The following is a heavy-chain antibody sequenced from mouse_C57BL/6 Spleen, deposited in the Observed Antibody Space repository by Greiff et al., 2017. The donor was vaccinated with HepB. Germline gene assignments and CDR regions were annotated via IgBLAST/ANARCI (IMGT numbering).Heavy chain of an antibody. D-gene: IGHD2-4*01. CDR2: IRSKSNNYAT. CDR3: VRHGDYDDAKDY. Sequence: EVHLVESGGGLVQPKGSLKLSCAASGFSFNTYAMNWVRQAPGKGLEWVARIRSKSNNYATYYADSVKDRFTISRDDSESMLYLQMNNLKTEDTAMYYCVRHGDYDDAKDYWGQGTSVTVSS. V-gene: IGHV10-1*01. J-gene: IGHJ4*01. CDR1: GFSFNTYA.